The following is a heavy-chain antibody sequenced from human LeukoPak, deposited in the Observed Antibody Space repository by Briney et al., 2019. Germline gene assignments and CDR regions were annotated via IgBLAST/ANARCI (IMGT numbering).Heavy chain of an antibody. CDR2: ISSTSTYI. Sequence: PGGSLRLSCAASGFTFSSYNMNWVRQAPGKGLEWVSSISSTSTYIYYADSVKGRFTISRDNAKNSLYLQINSLRAEDTALYYCVRGITMFQHWGQGTLVTVSS. CDR3: VRGITMFQH. D-gene: IGHD1-20*01. CDR1: GFTFSSYN. J-gene: IGHJ1*01. V-gene: IGHV3-21*04.